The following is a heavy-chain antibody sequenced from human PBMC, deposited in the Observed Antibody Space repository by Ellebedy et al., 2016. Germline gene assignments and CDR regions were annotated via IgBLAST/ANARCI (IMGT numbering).Heavy chain of an antibody. J-gene: IGHJ2*01. V-gene: IGHV3-13*04. D-gene: IGHD4-17*01. CDR1: GFTFRSYD. Sequence: GESLKISCAASGFTFRSYDMHWVRQVTGKGLEWVSGIGTTGDTFYPGSVKGRFTISRENAKNSLYLQMNSLRAGDTAVYYCARWGKHDYGDSFDLWGRGTLVTVSS. CDR2: IGTTGDT. CDR3: ARWGKHDYGDSFDL.